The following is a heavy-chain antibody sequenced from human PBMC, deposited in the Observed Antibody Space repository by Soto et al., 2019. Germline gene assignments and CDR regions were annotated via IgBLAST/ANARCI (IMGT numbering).Heavy chain of an antibody. Sequence: ASVKVSCKASGYSFTTHGISWVRRAPGHGLEWMGWISAYNGDTHYVQRFQGRLTMTTDTSTSTAYMELRSLTSDDTAVYYCARDPPFSGILRGKPLMEVWGKGTKVTVSS. CDR2: ISAYNGDT. J-gene: IGHJ6*04. D-gene: IGHD4-17*01. CDR1: GYSFTTHG. CDR3: ARDPPFSGILRGKPLMEV. V-gene: IGHV1-18*04.